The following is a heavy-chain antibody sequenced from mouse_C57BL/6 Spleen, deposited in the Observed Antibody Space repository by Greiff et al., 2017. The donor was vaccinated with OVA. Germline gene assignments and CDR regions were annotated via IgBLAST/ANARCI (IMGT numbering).Heavy chain of an antibody. CDR3: ARSGTTVVAKDY. D-gene: IGHD1-1*01. V-gene: IGHV1-81*01. CDR2: IYPRSGNT. Sequence: QVQLQQSGAELARPGASVKLSCKASGYTFTSYGISWVKQRPGQGLEWIGEIYPRSGNTYYNEKFKGKATLTADKSSSTAYMELRSLTSEDSAVYFCARSGTTVVAKDYWGQGTTLTVSS. CDR1: GYTFTSYG. J-gene: IGHJ2*01.